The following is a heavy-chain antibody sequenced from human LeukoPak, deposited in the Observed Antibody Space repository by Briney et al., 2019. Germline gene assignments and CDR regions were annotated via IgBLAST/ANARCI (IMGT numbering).Heavy chain of an antibody. CDR3: AREDRYYYGSGSLDYFDY. V-gene: IGHV3-21*01. CDR2: ISSSSSYI. Sequence: LGGSLRLSCVASGFTFSSYSMNWVRQAPGKGLEWVSSISSSSSYIYYADSVKGRFTISRDNAKNSLYLQMNSLRAEDTAVYYCAREDRYYYGSGSLDYFDYWGQGTLVTVSS. CDR1: GFTFSSYS. J-gene: IGHJ4*02. D-gene: IGHD3-10*01.